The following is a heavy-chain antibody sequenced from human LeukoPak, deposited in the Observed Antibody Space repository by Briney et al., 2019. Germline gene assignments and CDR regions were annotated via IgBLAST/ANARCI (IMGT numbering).Heavy chain of an antibody. CDR1: GFTFDDYA. V-gene: IGHV3-43*02. D-gene: IGHD4-17*01. CDR2: ISGDGGTT. J-gene: IGHJ4*02. CDR3: ASHDYANDY. Sequence: GGSLRLSCAASGFTFDDYAMHWVRQAPGKGLDWVSLISGDGGTTYYADSVKGRFTISRDNSKNSLYLQMNSLRTEDTALYYCASHDYANDYWGQGTLVTVSS.